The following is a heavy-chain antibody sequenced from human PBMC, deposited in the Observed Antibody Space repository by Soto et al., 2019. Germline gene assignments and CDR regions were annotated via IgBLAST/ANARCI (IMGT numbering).Heavy chain of an antibody. CDR2: IIPIFGTA. V-gene: IGHV1-69*13. J-gene: IGHJ6*02. D-gene: IGHD3-16*01. CDR1: GGTFSSYA. CDR3: ARGKGGYYYYYYGMDV. Sequence: SVKVSCKASGGTFSSYAISWVRQAPGQGLEWMGGIIPIFGTANYAQKFQGRVTITADESTSTAYMELSSLRSEDTAVYYCARGKGGYYYYYYGMDVWGQGTTVTVSS.